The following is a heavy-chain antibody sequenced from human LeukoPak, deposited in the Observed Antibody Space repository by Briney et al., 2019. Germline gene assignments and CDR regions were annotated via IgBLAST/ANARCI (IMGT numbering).Heavy chain of an antibody. CDR2: IIPIFGTA. CDR3: ARGGSGWSDFDY. J-gene: IGHJ4*02. Sequence: SVKVSSKASGGTFSSYAISWVRQAPGQGLEWMGGIIPIFGTASYAQKFQGRVTITADESTSTAYMELSSLRSEDTAVYYCARGGSGWSDFDYWGQGTLVTVSS. D-gene: IGHD6-19*01. V-gene: IGHV1-69*13. CDR1: GGTFSSYA.